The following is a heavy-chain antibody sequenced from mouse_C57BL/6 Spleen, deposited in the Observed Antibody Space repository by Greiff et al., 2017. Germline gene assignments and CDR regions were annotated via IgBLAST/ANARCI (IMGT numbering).Heavy chain of an antibody. CDR1: GFSLTSYG. Sequence: VKLMESGPGLVAPSQSLSITCTVSGFSLTSYGVHWVRQPPGKGLEWLVVIWSAGSTTYNSALKSRLSISKDNSKSQVFLKMNSLQTDDTAMYYCARQRETTVGYFDVWGTGTTVTVSS. CDR2: IWSAGST. J-gene: IGHJ1*03. D-gene: IGHD1-1*01. CDR3: ARQRETTVGYFDV. V-gene: IGHV2-6-1*01.